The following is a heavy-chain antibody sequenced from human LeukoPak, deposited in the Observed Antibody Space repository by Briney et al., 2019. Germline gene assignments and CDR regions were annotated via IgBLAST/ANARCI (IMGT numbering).Heavy chain of an antibody. J-gene: IGHJ4*02. CDR2: IKQDGSEK. D-gene: IGHD3-22*01. V-gene: IGHV3-7*01. CDR1: GFTFSSYW. CDR3: ARDSSGYWYYFDY. Sequence: PGGSLRLSCAASGFTFSSYWMSWVRQAPGKGLEQVANIKQDGSEKYYVDSVKGRFTISRDNAKNSLYLQMNSLRAEDTAVYYCARDSSGYWYYFDYWGQGTLVTVSS.